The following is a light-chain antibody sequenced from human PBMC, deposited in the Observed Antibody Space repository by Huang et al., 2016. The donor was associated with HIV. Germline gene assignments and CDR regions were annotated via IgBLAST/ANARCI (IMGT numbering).Light chain of an antibody. J-gene: IGKJ2*01. CDR3: QHSYGTPRT. Sequence: DIQMTQFPISLSASVGDTVTITCRAGQNIYEYLNWYKQIPGRAPNLLVYGAATLQTGVPSRFSGSGSGTRFTLTITSLQPEDSATYYCQHSYGTPRTFGQGTKLEI. V-gene: IGKV1-39*01. CDR1: QNIYEY. CDR2: GAA.